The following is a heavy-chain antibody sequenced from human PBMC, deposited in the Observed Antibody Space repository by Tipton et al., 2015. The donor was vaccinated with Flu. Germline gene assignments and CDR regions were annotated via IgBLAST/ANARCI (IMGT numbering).Heavy chain of an antibody. CDR1: GGSISTSGYY. V-gene: IGHV4-39*06. Sequence: TLSLTCTVSGGSISTSGYYWGWIRQPPGKGLEWIGSIRYGGSSYYTPSLKSRVTISLDMSKDQFPLKPASVTAADTAVYYCARVWSSFVATASLDYWGRGTLVTVSS. CDR3: ARVWSSFVATASLDY. D-gene: IGHD1-1*01. J-gene: IGHJ4*02. CDR2: IRYGGSS.